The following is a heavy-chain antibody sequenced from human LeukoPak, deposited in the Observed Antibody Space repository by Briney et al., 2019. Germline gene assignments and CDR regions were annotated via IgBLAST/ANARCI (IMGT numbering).Heavy chain of an antibody. V-gene: IGHV5-51*01. CDR2: IYPRDSDT. J-gene: IGHJ4*02. Sequence: GESLKISCKASGYTFTHQWIGWVRQKSGSGLEWMGSIYPRDSDTRYSPSFQSHVSISSDTSINTAYLEWSRLEASDTAIYYCARHSDVIGAIWGQGTLVTVSS. D-gene: IGHD3-10*01. CDR3: ARHSDVIGAI. CDR1: GYTFTHQW.